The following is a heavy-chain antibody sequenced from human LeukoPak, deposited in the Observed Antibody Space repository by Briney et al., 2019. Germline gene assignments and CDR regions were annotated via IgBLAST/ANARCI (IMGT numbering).Heavy chain of an antibody. CDR1: GFTFSSYA. V-gene: IGHV3-23*01. D-gene: IGHD6-13*01. J-gene: IGHJ4*02. Sequence: GGSLRLSCAASGFTFSSYAMSWVRQAPGKGLEWVSAISGSGGSTYYADSVKGRFTISRDNSKNTLYLQMNSLRAEDTAEYYCAKDKRFPGSSSWYGGSPFDYWGQGTLVTVSS. CDR2: ISGSGGST. CDR3: AKDKRFPGSSSWYGGSPFDY.